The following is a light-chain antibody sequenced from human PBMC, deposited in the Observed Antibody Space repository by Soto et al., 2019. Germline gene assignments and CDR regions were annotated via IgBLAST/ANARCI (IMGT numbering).Light chain of an antibody. V-gene: IGKV1-9*01. CDR2: AAS. CDR3: QQYSGDEWT. Sequence: DIQLTQSPSFLSASVGDRVTITCRASQGISTYLAWYQQKPGKAPKLLIYAASTLQSGVPSRFSGSASGTEFTLTISSLQPDDFGTYYCQQYSGDEWTFGQGTKVDIK. J-gene: IGKJ1*01. CDR1: QGISTY.